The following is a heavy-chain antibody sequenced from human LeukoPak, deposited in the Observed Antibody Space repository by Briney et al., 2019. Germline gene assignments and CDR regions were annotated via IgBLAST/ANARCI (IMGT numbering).Heavy chain of an antibody. V-gene: IGHV1-69*05. CDR3: ARVKAFDSSGPYYMDV. J-gene: IGHJ6*03. D-gene: IGHD3-22*01. Sequence: ASLKFSCKASGGPFSSSAISWVRQGTGHGLEWMGALIPIFGTANYAQKFQGRVTITTDESTSTAYMELSSLRSEDTAVYYCARVKAFDSSGPYYMDVWGKGTTVSVSS. CDR2: LIPIFGTA. CDR1: GGPFSSSA.